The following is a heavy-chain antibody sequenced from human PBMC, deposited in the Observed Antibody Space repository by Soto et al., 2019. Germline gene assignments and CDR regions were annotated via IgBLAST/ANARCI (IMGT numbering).Heavy chain of an antibody. CDR2: ISYDGSNK. Sequence: GGSLRLSCGASGFTFSSYGMHWVRQAPGKGLEWVSGISYDGSNKYYADSVKGRFTISRDNSKNTLYLKMNSLRAEDRAVYYCGKAEWVLLPPFGYRGQGHLVP. CDR1: GFTFSSYG. V-gene: IGHV3-30*18. CDR3: GKAEWVLLPPFGY. J-gene: IGHJ4*02. D-gene: IGHD1-26*01.